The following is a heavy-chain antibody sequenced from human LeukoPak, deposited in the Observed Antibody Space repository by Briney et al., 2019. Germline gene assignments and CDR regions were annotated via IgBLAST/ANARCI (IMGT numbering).Heavy chain of an antibody. Sequence: TSETLSLTCTVSGGSISSYYWSWIRQPPGKGLEWIGYIYYSGSTNYNPSLKSRVTISVDTSKNQFSLKLSSVTAADTAVYYCARQDSNYGGDYFDYWGQGTLVTVSS. CDR1: GGSISSYY. CDR3: ARQDSNYGGDYFDY. V-gene: IGHV4-59*08. CDR2: IYYSGST. D-gene: IGHD4-11*01. J-gene: IGHJ4*02.